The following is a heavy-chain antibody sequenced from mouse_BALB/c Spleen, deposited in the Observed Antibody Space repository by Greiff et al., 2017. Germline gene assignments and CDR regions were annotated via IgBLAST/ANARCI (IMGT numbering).Heavy chain of an antibody. Sequence: EVQLQESGGGLVQPGGSRKLSCAASGFTFSSFGMHWVRQAPEKGLEWVAYISSGSSTIYYADTVKGRFTISRDNPKNTLFLQMTSLRSEDTAMYYCARGPNYERYYAMDYWGQGTSVTVSS. CDR2: ISSGSSTI. J-gene: IGHJ4*01. CDR3: ARGPNYERYYAMDY. D-gene: IGHD1-1*01. CDR1: GFTFSSFG. V-gene: IGHV5-17*02.